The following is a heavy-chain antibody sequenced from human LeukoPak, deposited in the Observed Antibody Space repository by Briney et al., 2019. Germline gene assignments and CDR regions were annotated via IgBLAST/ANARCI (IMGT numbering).Heavy chain of an antibody. CDR1: GGTFSSYA. D-gene: IGHD2-15*01. J-gene: IGHJ3*02. V-gene: IGHV1-69*04. CDR3: ARLDCSGGSCYIPLDAFDI. Sequence: SVKVSCKASGGTFSSYAISWMRQAPGQALEWMGRIVPILGIANYAQKFQGRVTITADKSTSTAYMELSSLRSEDTAVYYCARLDCSGGSCYIPLDAFDIWGQGTMVTVSS. CDR2: IVPILGIA.